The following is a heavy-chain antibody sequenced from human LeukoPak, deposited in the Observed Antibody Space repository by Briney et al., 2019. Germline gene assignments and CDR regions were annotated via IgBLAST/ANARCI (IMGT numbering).Heavy chain of an antibody. CDR1: GFIFSSYS. Sequence: TGGSLRLSCAASGFIFSSYSMNWVRQAPGKGLEWVSYISSSSSTIYYADSVKARFTISRDNAKNSLNLQMNSLRAEDTAVYYCTRVHGGYPFDYWGQGTLVTVSS. CDR3: TRVHGGYPFDY. CDR2: ISSSSSTI. V-gene: IGHV3-48*01. D-gene: IGHD2-15*01. J-gene: IGHJ4*02.